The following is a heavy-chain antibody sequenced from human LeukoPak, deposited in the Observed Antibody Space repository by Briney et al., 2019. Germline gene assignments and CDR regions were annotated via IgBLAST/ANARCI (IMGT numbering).Heavy chain of an antibody. CDR1: GGSISSYY. CDR2: IYTSGST. CDR3: AITRYYYYYMDV. J-gene: IGHJ6*03. V-gene: IGHV4-4*09. Sequence: SETLSLTCTVSGGSISSYYWSWIRQPPGKGLEWIGYIYTSGSTNYNPSLKSRVTISVDTSKNQFSLKLSSVTAADTAVYYCAITRYYYYYMDVWSKGTTVTVSS.